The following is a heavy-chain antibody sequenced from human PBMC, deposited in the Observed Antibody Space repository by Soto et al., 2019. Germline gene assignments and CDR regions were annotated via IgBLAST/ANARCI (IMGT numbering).Heavy chain of an antibody. CDR3: ARDDPSGMYFQH. D-gene: IGHD6-19*01. J-gene: IGHJ1*01. Sequence: QVQLVQSGAEVKKPGASVKVSCKASGYTFTSYAMHWVRQAPGQRLEWMGWINAGNGNTKYSQKFQGRVTITRDTSASTAYMELSSLRSEDTAVYYCARDDPSGMYFQHWGQGTLVTVSS. CDR1: GYTFTSYA. V-gene: IGHV1-3*01. CDR2: INAGNGNT.